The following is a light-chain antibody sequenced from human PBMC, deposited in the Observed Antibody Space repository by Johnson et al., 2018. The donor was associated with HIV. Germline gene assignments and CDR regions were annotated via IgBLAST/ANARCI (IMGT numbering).Light chain of an antibody. CDR2: DNN. CDR3: GTWDSSLSAGRYG. CDR1: SSNIGNNY. J-gene: IGLJ1*01. V-gene: IGLV1-51*01. Sequence: QSVLTQPPSVSAAPGQKVTISCSGSSSNIGNNYVSWYQQLPGTAPKLLIYDNNKRPSGIPDRFSGSKSGTSATLGITGLQTGDEADYYCGTWDSSLSAGRYGVGTGTKVTVL.